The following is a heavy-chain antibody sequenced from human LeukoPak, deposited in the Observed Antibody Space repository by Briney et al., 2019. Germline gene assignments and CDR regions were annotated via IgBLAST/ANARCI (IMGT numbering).Heavy chain of an antibody. CDR2: IYYSGST. CDR1: GGSFSGYY. Sequence: PSETLSLTCAVYGGSFSGYYWSWIRQPPGKGLEWIGSIYYSGSTYYNPSLKSRVTISVDTSKNQFSLKLSSVTAADTAVYYCARDLSQPAPFDLWGRGTLVTVSS. CDR3: ARDLSQPAPFDL. D-gene: IGHD5-18*01. V-gene: IGHV4-34*01. J-gene: IGHJ2*01.